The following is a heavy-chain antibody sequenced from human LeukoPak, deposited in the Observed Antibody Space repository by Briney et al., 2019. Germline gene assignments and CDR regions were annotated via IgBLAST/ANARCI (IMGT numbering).Heavy chain of an antibody. Sequence: SETLSLTCTVSDVSISTSGYYWAWIRQPPGKGLEWIGSIFYSGKTYYNPSLESRVTISVDTSTNQFSLKLTSVTAADTAVYYCARHSKYQLLLLGYFDSRGQGTLVTVSS. V-gene: IGHV4-39*01. J-gene: IGHJ4*02. CDR2: IFYSGKT. CDR1: DVSISTSGYY. D-gene: IGHD2-2*01. CDR3: ARHSKYQLLLLGYFDS.